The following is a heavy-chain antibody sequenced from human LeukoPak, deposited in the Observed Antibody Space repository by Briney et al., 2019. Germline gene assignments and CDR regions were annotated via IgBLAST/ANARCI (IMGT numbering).Heavy chain of an antibody. CDR1: GGSISSGGYS. D-gene: IGHD5-18*01. V-gene: IGHV4-30-2*01. Sequence: SETLSLTCAVSGGSISSGGYSWSWIRQPPGKGLEWIGYIYHSGSTYYNPSLKSRVTISVDRSKNQFSLKLSSVTAADTAVYYCARGGWSYGYCPYFDYWGQGTLVTVSS. J-gene: IGHJ4*02. CDR3: ARGGWSYGYCPYFDY. CDR2: IYHSGST.